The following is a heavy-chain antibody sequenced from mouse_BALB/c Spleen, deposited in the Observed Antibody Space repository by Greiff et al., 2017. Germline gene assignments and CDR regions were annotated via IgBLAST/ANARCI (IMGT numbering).Heavy chain of an antibody. V-gene: IGHV1-80*01. CDR2: IYPGDGDT. D-gene: IGHD2-4*01. CDR1: GYAFSSYW. CDR3: ARSYDYDAAWFAY. Sequence: QVQLQQSGAELVRPGSSVKISCKASGYAFSSYWMNWVKQRPGQGLEWIGQIYPGDGDTNYNGKFKGKATLTADKSSSTAYMQLSSLTSEDSAVYFCARSYDYDAAWFAYWGQGTLVTVSA. J-gene: IGHJ3*01.